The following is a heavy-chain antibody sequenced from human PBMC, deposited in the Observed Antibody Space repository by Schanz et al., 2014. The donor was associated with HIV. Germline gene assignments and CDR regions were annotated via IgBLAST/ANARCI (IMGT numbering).Heavy chain of an antibody. Sequence: QLQLVQSGAGVKKPGASVKVSCKASGYTFTSQYMHWVRQAPGQGLEWMGLINPYDGSTSNAQKLQGRVTMTTDTSTSTAYMELRSLRSDDTAVYYCARTDYDILTGYSLGYYGMDVWGQGTTVTVSS. CDR1: GYTFTSQY. D-gene: IGHD3-9*01. V-gene: IGHV1-46*01. CDR3: ARTDYDILTGYSLGYYGMDV. J-gene: IGHJ6*02. CDR2: INPYDGST.